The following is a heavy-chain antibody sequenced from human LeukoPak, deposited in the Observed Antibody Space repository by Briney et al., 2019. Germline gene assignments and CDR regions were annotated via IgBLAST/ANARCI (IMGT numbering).Heavy chain of an antibody. D-gene: IGHD2-21*02. Sequence: GGSLRLSCAASGFTFSSYGMHWVRQAPGKGLEWVAVISYDGSNKYYAESVKGRFTISRDNSKNTLYLQMNSLRAEDTAVYYCAKEVVTAPGSEYYFDYWGQGTLVTVSS. CDR2: ISYDGSNK. CDR1: GFTFSSYG. J-gene: IGHJ4*02. V-gene: IGHV3-30*18. CDR3: AKEVVTAPGSEYYFDY.